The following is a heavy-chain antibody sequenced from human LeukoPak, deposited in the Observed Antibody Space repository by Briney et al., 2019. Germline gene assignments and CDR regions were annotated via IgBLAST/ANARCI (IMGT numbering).Heavy chain of an antibody. V-gene: IGHV6-1*01. CDR2: TYYRSTWYN. CDR1: GDSVSSNSVT. CDR3: ARRLTQYDCFDP. D-gene: IGHD2-2*01. J-gene: IGHJ5*02. Sequence: SQTLSLTFAISGDSVSSNSVTWNWIRQSPSRGLERLGRTYYRSTWYNDYAVSVRGRITVNPDTSKNQFSLHLNSVTPEDTAVYYCARRLTQYDCFDPWGQGILVTVSS.